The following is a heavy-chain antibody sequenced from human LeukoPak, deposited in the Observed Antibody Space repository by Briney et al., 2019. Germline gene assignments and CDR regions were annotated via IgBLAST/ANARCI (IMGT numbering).Heavy chain of an antibody. J-gene: IGHJ4*02. CDR2: IIPISGTA. CDR1: GGTFSSYA. CDR3: AREYYYDSSGYFPFDY. Sequence: ASVKVSCKASGGTFSSYAISWVRQAPGQGLEWMGRIIPISGTANYAQKFQGRVTITADKSTSTAYMELSSLRSEDTAVYYCAREYYYDSSGYFPFDYWGQGTLVTVSS. V-gene: IGHV1-69*06. D-gene: IGHD3-22*01.